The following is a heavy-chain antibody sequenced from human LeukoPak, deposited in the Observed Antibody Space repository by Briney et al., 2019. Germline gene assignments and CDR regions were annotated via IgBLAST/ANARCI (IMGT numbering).Heavy chain of an antibody. J-gene: IGHJ6*02. Sequence: GGSLRLSCAASGFTFNYAWMSWVRQVPGKGLEWVGQTVSEIDGGTTDYATPVKGRFTISRDDSKSTLYLQMNSLKIEDTAVYYCTTDEDWNYARKDVWGQRPTVIVSS. CDR2: TVSEIDGGTT. D-gene: IGHD1-7*01. CDR1: GFTFNYAW. V-gene: IGHV3-15*04. CDR3: TTDEDWNYARKDV.